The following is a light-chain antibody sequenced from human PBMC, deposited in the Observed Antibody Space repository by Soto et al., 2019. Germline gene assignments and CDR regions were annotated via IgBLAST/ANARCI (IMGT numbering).Light chain of an antibody. CDR3: HQYGSSPTT. J-gene: IGKJ1*01. CDR2: GTS. V-gene: IGKV3-20*01. Sequence: EIVLTQSPGTLSLSPGERATLSSRASQSVSSSYLAWYQQKPGQARRXLIYGTSSRATGIPDRFSGSGSGTDCSITISRLEPEDFAVYYGHQYGSSPTTLGQGTKVDIK. CDR1: QSVSSSY.